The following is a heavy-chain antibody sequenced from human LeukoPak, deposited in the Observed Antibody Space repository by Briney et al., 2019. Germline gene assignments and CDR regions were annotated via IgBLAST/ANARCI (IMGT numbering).Heavy chain of an antibody. V-gene: IGHV4-34*01. J-gene: IGHJ3*02. D-gene: IGHD4-23*01. CDR1: GGSFSGYY. CDR3: AREIIGGNSAHDAFDI. CDR2: INHSGST. Sequence: SETLSLTCAVYGGSFSGYYWSWIRQPPGKGLEWIGEINHSGSTNYNPSLKSRVTISVDTSKNQFSLKLSSVTAADTAVYYCAREIIGGNSAHDAFDIWGQGTMVTVSS.